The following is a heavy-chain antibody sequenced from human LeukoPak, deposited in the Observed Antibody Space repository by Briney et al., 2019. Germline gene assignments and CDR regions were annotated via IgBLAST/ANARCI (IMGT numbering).Heavy chain of an antibody. Sequence: SETLSLTCAVYGGSFSGYYWSWIRQPPGKGLEWIGEINHSGSTNYNPSLKSRVTISVDTSKNQFSLKLSSVTAADTAVYYCARARSFEIDYWGQGTLVTVSS. CDR3: ARARSFEIDY. J-gene: IGHJ4*02. CDR1: GGSFSGYY. V-gene: IGHV4-34*01. CDR2: INHSGST.